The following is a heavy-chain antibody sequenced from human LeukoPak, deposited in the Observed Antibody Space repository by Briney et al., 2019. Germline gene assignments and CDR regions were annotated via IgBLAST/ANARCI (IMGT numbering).Heavy chain of an antibody. Sequence: GGSLRLSCAGSAFTFSNHAMSWVRQTPGKGLEWVSGISAGGGSTLHADSVKGRFTISRDNSKNTLYLHMDSLRVEDTVVYYCAKGSGSSCYSPCDYWGQGILVTVSS. CDR1: AFTFSNHA. CDR3: AKGSGSSCYSPCDY. D-gene: IGHD2-15*01. CDR2: ISAGGGST. J-gene: IGHJ4*02. V-gene: IGHV3-23*01.